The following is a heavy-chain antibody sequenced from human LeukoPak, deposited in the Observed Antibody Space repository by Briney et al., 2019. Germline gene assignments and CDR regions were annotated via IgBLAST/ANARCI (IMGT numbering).Heavy chain of an antibody. CDR2: LTWNSGSV. CDR1: GFTSDDYA. D-gene: IGHD6-13*01. J-gene: IGHJ4*02. V-gene: IGHV3-9*02. CDR3: AKDIFGYSSSRATDY. Sequence: GGSPRLSCAASGFTSDDYAMHWVRQAPGKGLEWVSGLTWNSGSVAYADSVKGRFTISRDNAKNSLYLQMNSLRAEETALYYCAKDIFGYSSSRATDYWGQGTLVTVSS.